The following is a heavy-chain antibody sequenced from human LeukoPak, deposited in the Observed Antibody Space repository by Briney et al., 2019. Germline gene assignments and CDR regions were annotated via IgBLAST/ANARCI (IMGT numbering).Heavy chain of an antibody. J-gene: IGHJ4*02. V-gene: IGHV3-30*18. CDR3: AKEIYIHETYYHDSSGSALDY. Sequence: GGSLRLSCTASGFIFNSFGMHWVRQAPGKGLEWVAVISYDGNNKHYTDSVKGRFTISRDNSGNTLYLQMNSLRAEDTAVYYCAKEIYIHETYYHDSSGSALDYWGQGTLVTVSS. CDR2: ISYDGNNK. CDR1: GFIFNSFG. D-gene: IGHD3-22*01.